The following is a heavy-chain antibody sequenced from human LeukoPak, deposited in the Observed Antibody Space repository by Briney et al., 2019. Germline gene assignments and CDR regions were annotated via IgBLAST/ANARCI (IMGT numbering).Heavy chain of an antibody. V-gene: IGHV3-7*01. Sequence: PGGSLRLSCAASGFTFSSYSMNWVRQAPGKGLEWVAIIKQDESEKYYVDSVKGRFTISRDNAKNSLYLQMNSLGVEDTAIYYCARDRGNQRGYYYYYMDVWGKGTTVTVSS. CDR2: IKQDESEK. CDR3: ARDRGNQRGYYYYYMDV. J-gene: IGHJ6*03. D-gene: IGHD1-14*01. CDR1: GFTFSSYS.